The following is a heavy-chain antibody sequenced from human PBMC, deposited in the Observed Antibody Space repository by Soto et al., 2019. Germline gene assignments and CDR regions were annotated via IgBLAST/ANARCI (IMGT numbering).Heavy chain of an antibody. J-gene: IGHJ6*02. V-gene: IGHV3-11*01. CDR2: ITFSGNTL. CDR1: GFTFSDSY. Sequence: GGSLRLSCAASGFTFSDSYMSWILQAPGKWLEWISYITFSGNTLYYADALKVRFTISRENAKNSLYLQTNRLRAEDTAVYYCARVSWREKYGMDVWGQGTTVTV. CDR3: ARVSWREKYGMDV.